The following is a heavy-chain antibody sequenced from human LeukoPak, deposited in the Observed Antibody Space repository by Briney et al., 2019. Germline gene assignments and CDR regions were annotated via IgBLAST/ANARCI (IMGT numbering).Heavy chain of an antibody. CDR2: ISNDGVNK. CDR1: GFTFSNFV. Sequence: GGSLRLSCAASGFTFSNFVMHWVRQAPGKGLEWVAVISNDGVNKYYADSVKGRFTISRDNPKNTLYLQMNSLRTDDTAVYYCARGSEEEIRGVITRYYYYGMDVWGQGTTVTVSS. J-gene: IGHJ6*02. V-gene: IGHV3-30*03. CDR3: ARGSEEEIRGVITRYYYYGMDV. D-gene: IGHD3-10*01.